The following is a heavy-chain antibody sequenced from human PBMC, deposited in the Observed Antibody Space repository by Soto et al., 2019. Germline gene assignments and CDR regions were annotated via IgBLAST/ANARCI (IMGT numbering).Heavy chain of an antibody. J-gene: IGHJ4*02. CDR3: ARGPGYSDGWRTFDF. V-gene: IGHV4-61*08. CDR2: TYYNGDT. D-gene: IGHD5-18*01. Sequence: VLLQESGPGLLRPSETLCLTCTVSDDSFRGADYYWSWILQPLGKGPEWIGYTYYNGDTKYNPALPRRFTFSVNTSKNQFSLRLSSVTAADTAVYFCARGPGYSDGWRTFDFWGRGILVTVSS. CDR1: DDSFRGADYY.